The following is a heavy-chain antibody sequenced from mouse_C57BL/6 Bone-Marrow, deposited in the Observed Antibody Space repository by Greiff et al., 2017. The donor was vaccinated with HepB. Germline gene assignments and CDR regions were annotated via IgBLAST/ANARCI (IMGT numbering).Heavy chain of an antibody. CDR3: ARSALQRDAMDY. CDR2: INPSNGGT. CDR1: GYTFTSYW. V-gene: IGHV1-53*01. Sequence: VQLQQSGTELVKPGASVKLSCKASGYTFTSYWMHWVKQRPGQGLEWIGNINPSNGGTNYNEKFKSKATLTVDKSSSTAYMQLSSLTSEDSAVYYCARSALQRDAMDYWGQGTSVTVSS. J-gene: IGHJ4*01.